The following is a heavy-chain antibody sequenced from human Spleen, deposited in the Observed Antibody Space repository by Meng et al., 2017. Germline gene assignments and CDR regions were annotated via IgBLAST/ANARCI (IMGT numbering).Heavy chain of an antibody. CDR1: GYTFTSYG. CDR3: ARTSQSSHYYNYYDMDV. V-gene: IGHV1-18*01. D-gene: IGHD3-10*01. CDR2: ISAYNGNT. J-gene: IGHJ6*01. Sequence: ASVKVSCKASGYTFTSYGISWVRQAPGQGLEWMGWISAYNGNTNYAQKLQGRVTMTTETSTSTAYMELRSLRSDDTAVYYCARTSQSSHYYNYYDMDVWGQGTTVTVSS.